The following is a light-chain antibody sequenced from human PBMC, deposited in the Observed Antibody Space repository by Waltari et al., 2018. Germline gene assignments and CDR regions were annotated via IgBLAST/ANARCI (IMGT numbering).Light chain of an antibody. Sequence: DIQMTQSPSSLSASVGDGVTITCRASLGINNWLACYQQKPGKAPKLLIYRASNLETGVPSRFSGSGSGTDFTLTISSLQPEDIATYYCQQHDISPYSFGQGTKVEIK. CDR1: LGINNW. CDR2: RAS. V-gene: IGKV1-33*01. CDR3: QQHDISPYS. J-gene: IGKJ2*03.